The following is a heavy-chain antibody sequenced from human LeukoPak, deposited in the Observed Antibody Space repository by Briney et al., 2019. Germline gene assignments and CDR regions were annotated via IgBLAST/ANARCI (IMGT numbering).Heavy chain of an antibody. V-gene: IGHV4-30-4*08. CDR2: IYHSGST. CDR3: ARGWNAPGDY. D-gene: IGHD1-1*01. CDR1: GGSISSSSYY. Sequence: SETLSLTCTVSGGSISSSSYYWGWIRQPPGKGLEWIGYIYHSGSTYYTPSLKSRLSMSLDTSKNQFSLNLSSVTAADTAVYYCARGWNAPGDYWGQGTLVTVSS. J-gene: IGHJ4*02.